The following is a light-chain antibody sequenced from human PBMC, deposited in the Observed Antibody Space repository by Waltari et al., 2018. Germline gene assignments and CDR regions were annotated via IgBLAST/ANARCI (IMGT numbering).Light chain of an antibody. CDR3: AARDDRLNVWL. CDR2: NDN. CDR1: PSNIGKNP. J-gene: IGLJ3*02. Sequence: QSVLTQPPSASGTPGQRVIISCSGSPSNIGKNPVNWYKQLPGSAPKVLIYNDNERPGGVPDRFSVSKSGPSASLAISGLQSDDEADYYCAARDDRLNVWLFGGGTRVTVL. V-gene: IGLV1-44*01.